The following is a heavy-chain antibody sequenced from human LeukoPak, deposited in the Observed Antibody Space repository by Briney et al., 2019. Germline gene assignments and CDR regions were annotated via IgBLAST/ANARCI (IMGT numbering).Heavy chain of an antibody. V-gene: IGHV3-23*01. CDR2: MSGSGDNT. J-gene: IGHJ1*01. CDR1: GFTFSSYS. Sequence: PGGSLRLSCAASGFTFSSYSMNWVRQAPGKGLEWVSGMSGSGDNTKYADSVKGRFTISRDNSKNTLYLQMNSLRAEDTAVYYCAKGTTFGFPGYFQHWGQGTLVTVSS. CDR3: AKGTTFGFPGYFQH. D-gene: IGHD3-16*01.